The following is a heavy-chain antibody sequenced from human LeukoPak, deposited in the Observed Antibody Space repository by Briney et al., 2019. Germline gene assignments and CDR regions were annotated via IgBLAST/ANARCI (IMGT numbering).Heavy chain of an antibody. J-gene: IGHJ4*02. CDR2: ISSSGSTI. CDR3: ARGNSSGWCLGY. Sequence: GGSLRLSCAASGFTFSSYEMNWVRQAPGKGLEWVSYISSSGSTIYYADSVKGRFTISRDNAKNSLYLQMNSLRAEDTAVYYCARGNSSGWCLGYWGQGTLVTVSS. V-gene: IGHV3-48*03. CDR1: GFTFSSYE. D-gene: IGHD6-19*01.